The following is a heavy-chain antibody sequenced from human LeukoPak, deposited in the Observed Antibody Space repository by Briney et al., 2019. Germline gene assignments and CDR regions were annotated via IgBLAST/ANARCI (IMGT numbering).Heavy chain of an antibody. Sequence: GGSLRLSCAASGFTFSSYAMHWVRQAPGKGLEYVSAISSNGGSTYYANSVKGRFTISRDNSKNTLYLQMGSLRAEDTAVYYCAKCPLWFGELLLYYFDYWGQGTLVTVSS. D-gene: IGHD3-10*01. CDR3: AKCPLWFGELLLYYFDY. CDR1: GFTFSSYA. CDR2: ISSNGGST. J-gene: IGHJ4*02. V-gene: IGHV3-64*01.